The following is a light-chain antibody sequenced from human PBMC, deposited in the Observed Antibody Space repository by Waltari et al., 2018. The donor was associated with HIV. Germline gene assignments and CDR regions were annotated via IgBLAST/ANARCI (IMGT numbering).Light chain of an antibody. J-gene: IGLJ3*02. CDR1: KFRDTF. Sequence: SYDLIQPSSVSVSPGQTATITCFGQKFRDTFTHWYRQIPGQSPVLVIYQDNKRPSGIPERFSGSTSGNTATLTISGALTMDEADYYCQAWDSRPEWVFGGGTKLTVL. V-gene: IGLV3-1*01. CDR2: QDN. CDR3: QAWDSRPEWV.